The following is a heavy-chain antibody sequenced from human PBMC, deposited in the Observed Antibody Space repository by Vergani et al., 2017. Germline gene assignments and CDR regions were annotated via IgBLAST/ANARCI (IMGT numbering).Heavy chain of an antibody. Sequence: EVLLVESGGDLVQPGGSLRLSCAASGFTFSNSAVSWVRQAPGRGLAWVSSISGPGLSTYYADSVKGRFSISRDNSKNTVFLQMNSLRAEDTAVYYCARSDGLRYFDWLPDYWGQGTLVTVSS. CDR3: ARSDGLRYFDWLPDY. D-gene: IGHD3-9*01. CDR2: ISGPGLST. J-gene: IGHJ4*02. CDR1: GFTFSNSA. V-gene: IGHV3-23*04.